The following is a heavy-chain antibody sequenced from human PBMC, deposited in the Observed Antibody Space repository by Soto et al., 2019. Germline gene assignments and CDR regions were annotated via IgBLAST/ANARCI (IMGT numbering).Heavy chain of an antibody. Sequence: SVKVSCKASGGNFRRYAISWVRQAPGQGLEWMGGILPIFGSPSHAQKFQGRVMVTADESTSTAYLELTSLTSEDTAMYYCVFGDCTTTSCSYYFYGLDVWGQGSPVTVSS. CDR1: GGNFRRYA. J-gene: IGHJ6*02. V-gene: IGHV1-69*13. CDR2: ILPIFGSP. CDR3: VFGDCTTTSCSYYFYGLDV. D-gene: IGHD2-2*01.